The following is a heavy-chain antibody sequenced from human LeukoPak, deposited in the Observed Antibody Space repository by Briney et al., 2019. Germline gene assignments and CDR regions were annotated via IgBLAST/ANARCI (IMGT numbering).Heavy chain of an antibody. V-gene: IGHV3-33*01. D-gene: IGHD5-24*01. Sequence: PGGSLRLSCAASGFTFSSYGMHWVRQAPGKGLEWVAVIWYDGSNKYYADSVKGRFTISRDNSKNTLYLQMNSLRAEDTAVYYCARYRGDGYNLKYDFDYWGQGTLVTVSS. CDR2: IWYDGSNK. CDR3: ARYRGDGYNLKYDFDY. CDR1: GFTFSSYG. J-gene: IGHJ4*02.